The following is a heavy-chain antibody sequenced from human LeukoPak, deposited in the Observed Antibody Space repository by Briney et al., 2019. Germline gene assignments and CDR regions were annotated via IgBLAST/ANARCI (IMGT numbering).Heavy chain of an antibody. J-gene: IGHJ4*02. CDR2: IHTSGGS. V-gene: IGHV4-4*09. Sequence: PSETLSLTCTVSGASISNYYWSWIRQTPEKGLEWMGNIHTSGGSSYYPSPKSRLTMSIDTSRNQLSLKLTSVTAADTAVYFCARLGSYHDFWGQGALVTVSS. D-gene: IGHD1-26*01. CDR3: ARLGSYHDF. CDR1: GASISNYY.